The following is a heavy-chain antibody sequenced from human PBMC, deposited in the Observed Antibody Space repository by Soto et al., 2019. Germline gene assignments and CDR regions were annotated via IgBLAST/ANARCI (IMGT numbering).Heavy chain of an antibody. Sequence: SETLSLTCTASGVSITSSSHFWGWFRQPPWKGLEWIGTIYFTGNTYYTPSLKSRLTMSIDTSKNEFSLRLNSVTAADTAVYYCAGQTFTIAAASYGRSNWFDPWGPGTRVTVSS. V-gene: IGHV4-39*01. CDR1: GVSITSSSHF. J-gene: IGHJ5*02. D-gene: IGHD6-25*01. CDR3: AGQTFTIAAASYGRSNWFDP. CDR2: IYFTGNT.